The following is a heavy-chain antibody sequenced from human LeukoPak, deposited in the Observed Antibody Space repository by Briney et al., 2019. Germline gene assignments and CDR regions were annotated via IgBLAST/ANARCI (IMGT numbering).Heavy chain of an antibody. CDR1: GYTFTSHY. V-gene: IGHV1-46*01. CDR2: INPSGGST. D-gene: IGHD3-10*01. CDR3: ARDAGSYYTIYYMDV. J-gene: IGHJ6*03. Sequence: ASVKVSCKASGYTFTSHYMHWVRQAPGQGLEWMGIINPSGGSTSYAQKFQGRVTMTRDMSTSTVYMELSSLRSEDTAVYYCARDAGSYYTIYYMDVWGKGTTVTVSS.